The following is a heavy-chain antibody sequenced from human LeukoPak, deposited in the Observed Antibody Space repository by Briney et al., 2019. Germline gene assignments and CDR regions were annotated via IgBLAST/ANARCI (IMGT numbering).Heavy chain of an antibody. J-gene: IGHJ6*02. CDR2: ISGDAGST. D-gene: IGHD6-6*01. V-gene: IGHV3-23*01. CDR3: ARDHQTYSSPLPGYYYYGMDV. Sequence: GGSLRLSCAASGFTFSSFAMSWVRQAPGKGLEWVSAISGDAGSTYYADSVKGRFTISRDNAKNSLYLQMNSLRAEDTAVYYCARDHQTYSSPLPGYYYYGMDVWGQGTTVTVSS. CDR1: GFTFSSFA.